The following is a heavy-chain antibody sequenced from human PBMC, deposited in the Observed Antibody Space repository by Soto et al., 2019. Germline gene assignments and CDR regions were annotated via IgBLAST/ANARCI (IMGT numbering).Heavy chain of an antibody. CDR1: GASISSYY. Sequence: PSETLSLTCAVSGASISSYYWSWIRQSPGKGLEWIGYIYYSGSTSYNPSLKSRVTISVDTSKNQFSLKLTSVTAADTAVYYCARDDAGGFDPWGQGTLVTVSS. CDR2: IYYSGST. CDR3: ARDDAGGFDP. J-gene: IGHJ5*02. V-gene: IGHV4-59*01.